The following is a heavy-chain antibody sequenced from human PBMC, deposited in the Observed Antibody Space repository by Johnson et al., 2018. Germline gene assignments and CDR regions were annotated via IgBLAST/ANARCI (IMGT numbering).Heavy chain of an antibody. CDR3: AKGMIGASYYYYYMDV. CDR2: ISYDGSNK. D-gene: IGHD3-10*02. J-gene: IGHJ6*03. Sequence: QVQLVQSGGGVVQPGRSLRLSCAASGFTFSSYAMHWVRQAPGKGLEWVAVISYDGSNKYYADSVKGRFTISRDNSKNTLYLQMNSLRAEDTAVYYCAKGMIGASYYYYYMDVWGKGTTVTVSS. V-gene: IGHV3-30-3*01. CDR1: GFTFSSYA.